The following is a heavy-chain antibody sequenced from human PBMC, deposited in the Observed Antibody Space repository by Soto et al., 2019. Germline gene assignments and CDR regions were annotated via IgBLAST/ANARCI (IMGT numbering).Heavy chain of an antibody. J-gene: IGHJ6*02. CDR1: GGSISSGGYY. V-gene: IGHV4-31*03. D-gene: IGHD3-9*01. CDR2: IYYSGST. Sequence: PSETLSLTCTVSGGSISSGGYYWSWIRQHPGKGLEWIGYIYYSGSTYYNPSLKSRVTISVDTSKNQFSLKLSSVTAADTAVYYCARDPSNYDILTGYPSYYGMDVWGQGTTVTFSS. CDR3: ARDPSNYDILTGYPSYYGMDV.